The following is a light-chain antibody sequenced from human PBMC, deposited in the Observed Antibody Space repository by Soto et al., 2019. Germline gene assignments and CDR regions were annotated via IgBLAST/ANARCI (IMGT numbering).Light chain of an antibody. J-gene: IGKJ1*01. CDR3: QQYADSSWT. Sequence: DIQMTQSPSTLSASVGDRVTITCRASQTVSSWLAWFQQKPGKAPNLLIYGVSSVESGVPSRFSGSGSGTEFTLTISNLQPDDFSTDYCQQYADSSWTFGQGTKVE. CDR1: QTVSSW. CDR2: GVS. V-gene: IGKV1-5*03.